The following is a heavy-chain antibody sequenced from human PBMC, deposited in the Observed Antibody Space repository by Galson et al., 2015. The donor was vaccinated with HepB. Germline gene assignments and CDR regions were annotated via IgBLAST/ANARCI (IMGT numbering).Heavy chain of an antibody. CDR2: IYYSGST. V-gene: IGHV4-61*01. CDR1: GGSVSSGSYY. D-gene: IGHD5-24*01. J-gene: IGHJ5*02. CDR3: ARVRDYNWFDP. Sequence: SETLSLTCTVSGGSVSSGSYYWSWIRQPPGKGLEWIGYIYYSGSTNYNPSLKSRVTISVDTSKNQFSLKLTSLTAADTAVYYCARVRDYNWFDPWGQGTLVTVSS.